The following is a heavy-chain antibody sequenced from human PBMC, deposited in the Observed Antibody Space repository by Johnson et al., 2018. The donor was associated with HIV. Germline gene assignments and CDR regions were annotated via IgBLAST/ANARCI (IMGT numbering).Heavy chain of an antibody. CDR1: GFTFSSYA. CDR2: ISGSGGSI. J-gene: IGHJ3*02. V-gene: IGHV3-23*04. D-gene: IGHD6-13*01. CDR3: AKEAKQHDAFDI. Sequence: VQLVESGGGVVQPGGSLRLSCAASGFTFSSYAMSWVRQAPGKGLEWVSAISGSGGSIGYADSVKGRFTISRDNAKNSLYRQMNSLRAEDTALYYCAKEAKQHDAFDIWGQGTMVTVSS.